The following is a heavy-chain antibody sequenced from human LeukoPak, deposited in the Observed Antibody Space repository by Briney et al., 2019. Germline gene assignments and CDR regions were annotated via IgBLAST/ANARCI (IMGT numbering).Heavy chain of an antibody. D-gene: IGHD1-26*01. CDR3: ARLIPPKWELPGKWFDP. CDR2: VSAYNGHT. V-gene: IGHV1-18*01. J-gene: IGHJ5*02. Sequence: AAVKVSCKASGYTFNSYGISWVRQAPGQGLDWMGWVSAYNGHTNYAQKFQGRVTMTTDTSTSTASMELRSLRSDDTAVYYCARLIPPKWELPGKWFDPWGQGTLVTVSS. CDR1: GYTFNSYG.